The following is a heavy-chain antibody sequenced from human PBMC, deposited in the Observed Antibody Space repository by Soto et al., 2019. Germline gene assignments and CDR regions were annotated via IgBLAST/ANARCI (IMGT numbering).Heavy chain of an antibody. CDR2: IYYSGST. Sequence: SETLSLTCTVSGGSISSYYWSWIRQPPGKGLEWIGYIYYSGSTNYNPSLKSRVTISVDTSKNQFSLKLSSVTAADTAVYYCARHLRTYYYGSGSYYNGGEFDYWGQGTLVTVSS. D-gene: IGHD3-10*01. V-gene: IGHV4-59*08. CDR3: ARHLRTYYYGSGSYYNGGEFDY. CDR1: GGSISSYY. J-gene: IGHJ4*02.